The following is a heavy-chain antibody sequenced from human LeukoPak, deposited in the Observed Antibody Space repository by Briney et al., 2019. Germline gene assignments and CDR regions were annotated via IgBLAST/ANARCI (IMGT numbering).Heavy chain of an antibody. Sequence: SETLSLTCTVSGGSISSYYWSWVRHPPGKGLEWVGNVHYTGTTNYNPSLKSRVTISVDTSKNQFSLDLSSVAAADTAVYYCTTRGPTMTTYYGTDVWGQGITVIFAS. CDR3: TTRGPTMTTYYGTDV. V-gene: IGHV4-59*08. CDR1: GGSISSYY. D-gene: IGHD4-11*01. CDR2: VHYTGTT. J-gene: IGHJ6*02.